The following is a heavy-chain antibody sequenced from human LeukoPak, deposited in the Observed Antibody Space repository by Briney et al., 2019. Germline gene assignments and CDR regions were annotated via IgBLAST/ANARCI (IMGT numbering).Heavy chain of an antibody. D-gene: IGHD4-11*01. CDR2: INPNSGGT. CDR3: AKIPLDYSKRWDYFDY. J-gene: IGHJ4*02. V-gene: IGHV1-2*02. CDR1: GYTFTGYY. Sequence: ASVKVSCKASGYTFTGYYMHWVRQAPGQGLEWMGWINPNSGGTNYAQKFQGRVTMTRDTSISTAYMELSRLRSDDTAVYYCAKIPLDYSKRWDYFDYWGQGTLVTVSS.